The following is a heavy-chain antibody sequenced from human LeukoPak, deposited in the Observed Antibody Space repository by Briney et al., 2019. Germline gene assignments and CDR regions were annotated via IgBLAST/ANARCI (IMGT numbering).Heavy chain of an antibody. V-gene: IGHV3-20*04. D-gene: IGHD3-3*01. J-gene: IGHJ6*04. CDR2: INWNGGST. Sequence: TGGSLRLSCAASGFTFGDYGMSWVRQAPGKGLEWVSGINWNGGSTGYADSVKGRFTISRDNAKNSLYLQMNSLRAEDTALYYCARAFNDFWSGYYRGTGLDVWGKGTTVTVSS. CDR3: ARAFNDFWSGYYRGTGLDV. CDR1: GFTFGDYG.